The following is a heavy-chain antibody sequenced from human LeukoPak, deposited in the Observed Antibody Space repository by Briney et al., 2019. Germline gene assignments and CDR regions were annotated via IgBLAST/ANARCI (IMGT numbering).Heavy chain of an antibody. D-gene: IGHD1-26*01. J-gene: IGHJ6*02. CDR1: GFTVSSNY. Sequence: GGSLRLSCAASGFTVSSNYMSWVRQAPGKGLEWVSVIYSGGSTYYADSVEGRFTISRDNSKNTLYLQMNSLRAEDTAVYYCAMSGATSNYYYGMDVWGQGTTVTVSS. CDR2: IYSGGST. V-gene: IGHV3-53*01. CDR3: AMSGATSNYYYGMDV.